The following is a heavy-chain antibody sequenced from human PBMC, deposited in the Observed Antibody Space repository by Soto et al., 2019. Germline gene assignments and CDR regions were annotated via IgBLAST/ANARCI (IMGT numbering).Heavy chain of an antibody. Sequence: QVQLVESGGGVVQPGRSLRLSCAASGFTFSSYAMHWVRQAPGKGLEWVSVISYDGSNTYYADSVKGRLTISRDNSKNTLYLQMNSLRAEDTAVYYCARARGTGGNPEYFYYYGMDVWGQGTTVTVSS. CDR3: ARARGTGGNPEYFYYYGMDV. V-gene: IGHV3-30-3*01. D-gene: IGHD1-1*01. J-gene: IGHJ6*02. CDR1: GFTFSSYA. CDR2: ISYDGSNT.